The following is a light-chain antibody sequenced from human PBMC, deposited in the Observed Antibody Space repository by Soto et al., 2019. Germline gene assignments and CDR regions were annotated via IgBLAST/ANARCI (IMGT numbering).Light chain of an antibody. V-gene: IGLV2-14*01. CDR3: SSYTTSSTRV. CDR1: SSDVGGYNY. J-gene: IGLJ1*01. Sequence: QSALTQPASVSGSPGQSITISCTGTSSDVGGYNYVSWYQQHPGKAPKLMIYAVTDRPSGVSSRFSGSKSGNTASLTISGLQAEDEADYYCSSYTTSSTRVFGPGTKVTVL. CDR2: AVT.